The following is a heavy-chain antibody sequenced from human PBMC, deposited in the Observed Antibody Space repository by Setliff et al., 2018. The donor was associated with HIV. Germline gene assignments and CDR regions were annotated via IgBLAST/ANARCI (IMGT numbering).Heavy chain of an antibody. V-gene: IGHV4-4*02. J-gene: IGHJ4*02. CDR1: GGSISSSKW. CDR3: ATTAREPTS. Sequence: SETLSLTCAVSGGSISSSKWWSWVRQPPGKGLEWIGEIFHSENTNYNPSLKSRVSISVDKSKNQFSLKLSSVTAADTAVYYCATTAREPTSWGQGPLVTVSS. CDR2: IFHSENT.